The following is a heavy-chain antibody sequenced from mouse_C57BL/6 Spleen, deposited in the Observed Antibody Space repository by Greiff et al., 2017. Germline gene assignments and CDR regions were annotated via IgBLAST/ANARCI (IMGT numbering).Heavy chain of an antibody. CDR2: INPSTGGT. CDR3: ARSGNWVYYYARDY. Sequence: EVQLQQSGPELVKPGASVKISCKASGYSFTGYYMNWVKQSPEKSLEWIGEINPSTGGTTYNQKFKAKATLTVDKSSSTAYMQLKSLTSEDSAVYYCARSGNWVYYYARDYWGQGTSVTVSS. J-gene: IGHJ4*01. V-gene: IGHV1-42*01. CDR1: GYSFTGYY. D-gene: IGHD4-1*01.